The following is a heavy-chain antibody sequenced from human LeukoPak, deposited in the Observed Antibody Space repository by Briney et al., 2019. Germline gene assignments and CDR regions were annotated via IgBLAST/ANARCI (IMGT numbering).Heavy chain of an antibody. J-gene: IGHJ4*02. Sequence: GGSLRLSCAASGFTFSDYYMSWIRQAPGKGLEWVSYFSGSGNYANYADSVKGRFTISRDNGKKSLNLQMESLRAEDMAVYYCARVGRTSIGFDYWGQGTVVTVSP. D-gene: IGHD1-7*01. CDR1: GFTFSDYY. V-gene: IGHV3-11*05. CDR2: FSGSGNYA. CDR3: ARVGRTSIGFDY.